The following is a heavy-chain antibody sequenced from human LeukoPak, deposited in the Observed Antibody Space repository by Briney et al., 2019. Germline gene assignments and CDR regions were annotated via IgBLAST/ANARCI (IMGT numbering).Heavy chain of an antibody. D-gene: IGHD2-2*01. V-gene: IGHV4-4*07. CDR3: ARDWAHHCSSTSCYGPFDY. CDR2: IYTSGST. J-gene: IGHJ4*02. CDR1: GGSISSYY. Sequence: SETLSLTCTVSGGSISSYYWSWIRQPAGKGLEWIGRIYTSGSTNYNPSLKSRVTMSVDTFKNQFSLKLSSVTAVDTAVYFCARDWAHHCSSTSCYGPFDYWGQGTLVTVSS.